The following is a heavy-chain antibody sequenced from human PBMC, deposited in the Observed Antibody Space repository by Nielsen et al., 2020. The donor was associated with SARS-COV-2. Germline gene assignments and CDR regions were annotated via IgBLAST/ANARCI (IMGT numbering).Heavy chain of an antibody. J-gene: IGHJ4*02. CDR3: ARVSHGY. V-gene: IGHV3-48*02. CDR1: GFTFSDFS. Sequence: GESLKISCAASGFTFSDFSMNWVRQAPGKGLALVAYISSSSSTIYYADSVKGRFTISRDNAKNSLYLQMNSLRDEDRAVYYCARVSHGYWGQGTLVTVSS. CDR2: ISSSSSTI.